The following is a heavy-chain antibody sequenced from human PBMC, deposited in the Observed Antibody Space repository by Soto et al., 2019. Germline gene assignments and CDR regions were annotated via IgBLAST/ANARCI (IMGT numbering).Heavy chain of an antibody. D-gene: IGHD6-13*01. J-gene: IGHJ4*02. CDR3: ARLYSSSWSAYFDY. V-gene: IGHV1-3*01. Sequence: QVQRVQSGAEVKKPGASVKVSCKASGYTFTSYAVHWVRQAPGQGLEWMGWINAGNGNTKYSQNFQGRVTITRDTSASTAYMQLSSLRSEDTAVFYCARLYSSSWSAYFDYWGQGTLVTVSS. CDR1: GYTFTSYA. CDR2: INAGNGNT.